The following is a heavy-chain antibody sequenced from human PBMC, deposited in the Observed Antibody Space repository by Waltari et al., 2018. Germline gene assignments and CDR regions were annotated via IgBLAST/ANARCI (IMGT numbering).Heavy chain of an antibody. CDR3: ARVRDIVLVVGSTQKRNEFDA. J-gene: IGHJ5*02. V-gene: IGHV1-18*01. D-gene: IGHD2-8*02. Sequence: QVQLVQSGPEVKRPGASVKVSCKASGYSFTNFGISWVRQAPGQGLEWMGWISTYNDNTNYAQSLQCRVTMTTDTYTNTAYLELRSLNSDDTAVYFCARVRDIVLVVGSTQKRNEFDAWGQGTLVTVSS. CDR2: ISTYNDNT. CDR1: GYSFTNFG.